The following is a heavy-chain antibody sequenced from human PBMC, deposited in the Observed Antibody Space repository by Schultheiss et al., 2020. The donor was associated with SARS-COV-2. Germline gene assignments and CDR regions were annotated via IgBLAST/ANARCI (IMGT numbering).Heavy chain of an antibody. CDR2: IYHSGST. CDR3: ARRYSSGWYDNWFDP. CDR1: GGSISSGGYS. J-gene: IGHJ5*02. D-gene: IGHD6-19*01. V-gene: IGHV4-30-2*01. Sequence: SETLSLTCAVSGGSISSGGYSWSWIRQPPGKGLEWIGYIYHSGSTYYNPSLKSRVTISVDTSKNQFSLKLSSVTAADTAVYYCARRYSSGWYDNWFDPWGQGTLVTVS.